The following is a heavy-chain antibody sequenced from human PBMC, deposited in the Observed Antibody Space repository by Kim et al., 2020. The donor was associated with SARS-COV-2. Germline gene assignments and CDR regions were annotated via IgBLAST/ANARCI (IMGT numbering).Heavy chain of an antibody. CDR1: GGTLSSSA. J-gene: IGHJ6*02. D-gene: IGHD2-15*01. Sequence: SVKVSCKASGGTLSSSAFSWVRQAPGQGLEYMGGINPIFGTPTYARRFQGRLIINADDSTSTVSMELGSLTYDDTAVYYCARGPASAQWYYYGMDVWGPGTTVTVSS. V-gene: IGHV1-69*13. CDR2: INPIFGTP. CDR3: ARGPASAQWYYYGMDV.